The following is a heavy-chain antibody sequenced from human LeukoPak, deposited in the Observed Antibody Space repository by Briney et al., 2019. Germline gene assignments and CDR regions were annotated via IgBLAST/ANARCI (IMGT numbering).Heavy chain of an antibody. CDR3: ARASRYCSSTSCDQYYFDY. D-gene: IGHD2-2*01. V-gene: IGHV3-30-3*01. Sequence: PGGSLRLSCAASVFTFSSYAMHWVRQAPGKGLEGVAVISYDGSNKYYADSVKGRFTISRDNSKNTLYLQMNSLRAEDTAVYYCARASRYCSSTSCDQYYFDYWGQGTLVTVSS. CDR1: VFTFSSYA. CDR2: ISYDGSNK. J-gene: IGHJ4*02.